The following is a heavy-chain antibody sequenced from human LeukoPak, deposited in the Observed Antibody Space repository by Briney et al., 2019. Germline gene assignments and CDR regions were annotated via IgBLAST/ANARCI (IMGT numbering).Heavy chain of an antibody. CDR2: ISTSSSYI. CDR1: GFTFSSYS. J-gene: IGHJ5*02. Sequence: PGGSLRLSCAGSGFTFSSYSMNWVRQAPGKGLEWVSSISTSSSYIYYADSVKGRFTISRDNSKNTLYLRMKSVRAEDTATYYCAKESTVTPGNVNWFDPWGQGTLVTVSS. D-gene: IGHD4-17*01. V-gene: IGHV3-21*04. CDR3: AKESTVTPGNVNWFDP.